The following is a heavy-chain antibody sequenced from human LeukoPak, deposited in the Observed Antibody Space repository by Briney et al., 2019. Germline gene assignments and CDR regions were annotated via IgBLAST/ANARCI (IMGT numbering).Heavy chain of an antibody. CDR2: IIPIFGTA. CDR3: TRGPSMILYYYYMDV. CDR1: GGTFSSYA. D-gene: IGHD3-22*01. J-gene: IGHJ6*03. V-gene: IGHV1-69*05. Sequence: GASVKVSCKASGGTFSSYAISWVRQAPGQGLEWMGGIIPIFGTANYAQKFQGRVTITTDESTSTAYMELSSLRSEDTAVYYCTRGPSMILYYYYMDVWGKGTTVTVPS.